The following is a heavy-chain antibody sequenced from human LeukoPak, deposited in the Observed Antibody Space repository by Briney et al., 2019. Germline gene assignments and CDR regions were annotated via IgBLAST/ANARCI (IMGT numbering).Heavy chain of an antibody. CDR2: IYYSGST. CDR3: ARDAGLLGWFDP. D-gene: IGHD5-18*01. J-gene: IGHJ5*02. Sequence: SETLSLTCTVYGGSISSYYWSWIRQHPGKGLEWIGYIYYSGSTNYNPSLKSRVTISVDTSKNQFSLKLSSVTAADTAVYYCARDAGLLGWFDPWGQGTLVTVSS. V-gene: IGHV4-59*01. CDR1: GGSISSYY.